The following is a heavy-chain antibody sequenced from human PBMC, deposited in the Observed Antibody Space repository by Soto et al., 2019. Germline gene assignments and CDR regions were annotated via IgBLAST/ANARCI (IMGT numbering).Heavy chain of an antibody. CDR1: GGSFSGYY. CDR3: ARGRLRFLEWLLFRSWYFDY. CDR2: INHSGST. Sequence: SETLSLTCAVYGGSFSGYYWIWIRQPPGKGLEWIGEINHSGSTNYNPSLKSRVTISVDTSKNQFSLKLSSVTAADTAVYYCARGRLRFLEWLLFRSWYFDYWGQGTLVTVSS. J-gene: IGHJ4*02. V-gene: IGHV4-34*01. D-gene: IGHD3-3*01.